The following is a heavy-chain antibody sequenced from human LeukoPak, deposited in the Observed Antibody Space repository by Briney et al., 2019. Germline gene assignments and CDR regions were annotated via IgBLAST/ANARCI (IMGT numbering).Heavy chain of an antibody. CDR3: ASSYYGSGSYYSYYGMDV. CDR2: INSDGSST. Sequence: GGSLRLSCAASGFTFSSYWMHWVRRAPGKGLVWVSRINSDGSSTSYADSVKGRFTISRDNAKNTLYLQMNSLRAEDTAVYYCASSYYGSGSYYSYYGMDVWGKGTTVTASS. J-gene: IGHJ6*04. D-gene: IGHD3-10*01. CDR1: GFTFSSYW. V-gene: IGHV3-74*01.